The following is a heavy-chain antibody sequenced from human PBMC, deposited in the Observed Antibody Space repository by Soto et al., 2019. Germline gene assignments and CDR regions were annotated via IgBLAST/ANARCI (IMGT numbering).Heavy chain of an antibody. Sequence: GGSLRLSCAASGFTFTDYSMSWIRQAPGKGLEWLAFIDSRGRTLSYADSVKGRFTISRDNAKNSLYPQMHSLRADDTAVYYCARQAARNYIDSWGQGDVVTVSS. J-gene: IGHJ4*02. CDR1: GFTFTDYS. CDR2: IDSRGRTL. D-gene: IGHD6-6*01. CDR3: ARQAARNYIDS. V-gene: IGHV3-11*01.